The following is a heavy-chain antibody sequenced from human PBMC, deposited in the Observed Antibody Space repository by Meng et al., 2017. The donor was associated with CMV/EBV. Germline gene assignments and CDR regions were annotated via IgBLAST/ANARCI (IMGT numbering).Heavy chain of an antibody. CDR3: ARHRPRYYYGMDV. V-gene: IGHV1-2*02. CDR1: GYTFTGYY. J-gene: IGHJ6*02. CDR2: INPNSGGT. Sequence: ASVKVSCKASGYTFTGYYMHWVRQAPGQGLEWMGWINPNSGGTNYAQKFQGRVTMTRDTSISTAYMELCRLRSDDTAVYYCARHRPRYYYGMDVWGQGTTVTVSS.